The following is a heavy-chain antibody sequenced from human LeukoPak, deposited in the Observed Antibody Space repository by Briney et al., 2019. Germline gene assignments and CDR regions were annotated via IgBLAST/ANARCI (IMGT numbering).Heavy chain of an antibody. CDR2: VFPPGST. D-gene: IGHD3/OR15-3a*01. J-gene: IGHJ6*03. CDR3: ARAAGLKGYSYYYHMDV. Sequence: SETLSLTCSVSGTSITDYYWNWIRQPAGKGLEWIGRVFPPGSTNYSPSLKSRVIMSAGASKNQFFLKLSSVTAADTAIYFCARAAGLKGYSYYYHMDVWAKGPWSPSP. V-gene: IGHV4-4*07. CDR1: GTSITDYY.